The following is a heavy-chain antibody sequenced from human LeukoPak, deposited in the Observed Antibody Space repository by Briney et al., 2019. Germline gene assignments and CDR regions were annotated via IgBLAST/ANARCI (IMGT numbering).Heavy chain of an antibody. Sequence: GGSLRLSCAASGFTFSSYWMHWVRQAPGKGPVWVSRINNDGSGTTYADAVKGRFTISRDNSKNTLYLQMNSLRAEDTAVYYCAKEIYLGLPDAFDIWGQGTMVTVSS. CDR3: AKEIYLGLPDAFDI. CDR2: INNDGSGT. J-gene: IGHJ3*02. CDR1: GFTFSSYW. V-gene: IGHV3-74*01. D-gene: IGHD2-2*02.